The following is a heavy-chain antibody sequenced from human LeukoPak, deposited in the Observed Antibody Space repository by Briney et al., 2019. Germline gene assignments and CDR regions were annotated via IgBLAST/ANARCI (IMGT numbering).Heavy chain of an antibody. CDR2: IYYSGST. CDR1: GGSISSYY. V-gene: IGHV4-59*12. Sequence: SETLSLTCTVSGGSISSYYWSWIRQPPGKGLEWIGYIYYSGSTNYNPSLKSRVTISVDTSKNQFSLKLSSVTAADTAVYYCARGLIGYCSSTSNNWFDPWGQGTLVTVSS. D-gene: IGHD2-2*01. J-gene: IGHJ5*02. CDR3: ARGLIGYCSSTSNNWFDP.